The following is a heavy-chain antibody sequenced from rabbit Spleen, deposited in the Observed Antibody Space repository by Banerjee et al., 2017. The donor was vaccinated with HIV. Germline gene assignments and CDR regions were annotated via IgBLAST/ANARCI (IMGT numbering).Heavy chain of an antibody. Sequence: QSLEVSGGDLVKPGASLTLTCTASGFSFSSSYYLCWVRQAPGKGLVWIGCIYTGVLGSTYYASWVNGRFTISSDNAQNTVDLQMSGLTAADTATYFCARAGYAGYGYANFRDYYGMDLWGPGTLVTVS. J-gene: IGHJ6*01. CDR2: IYTGVLGST. V-gene: IGHV1S40*01. D-gene: IGHD6-1*01. CDR1: GFSFSSSYY. CDR3: ARAGYAGYGYANFRDYYGMDL.